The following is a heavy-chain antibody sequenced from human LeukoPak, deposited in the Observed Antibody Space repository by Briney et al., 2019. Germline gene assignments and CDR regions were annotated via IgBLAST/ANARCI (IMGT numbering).Heavy chain of an antibody. J-gene: IGHJ3*02. CDR2: FDPEHGET. CDR3: ATAIVVVAASTAAFDI. D-gene: IGHD2-15*01. CDR1: GYTFTSYG. Sequence: ASVTVSCKASGYTFTSYGISWVRQAPGQGLEWMGGFDPEHGETVYAQKFQGRVTMTEDTSTDTAYMELTSLRSEDTAVYYCATAIVVVAASTAAFDIWGQGTMVTVSS. V-gene: IGHV1-24*01.